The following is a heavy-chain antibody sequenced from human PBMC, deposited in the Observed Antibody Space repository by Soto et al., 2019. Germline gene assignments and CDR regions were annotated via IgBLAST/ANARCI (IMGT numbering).Heavy chain of an antibody. D-gene: IGHD3-3*01. V-gene: IGHV3-30-3*01. J-gene: IGHJ6*02. CDR3: ASPPDDDFWSGDSSYYYYYYGMDV. CDR2: ISYDGSNK. Sequence: GGSLRLSCADSGFTFSSYAMHWVRQAPGKGLEWVAVISYDGSNKYYADSVKGGFTISRDNSKNTLYMQMNSLRAEDTAVYYGASPPDDDFWSGDSSYYYYYYGMDVWGQGTMVTVSS. CDR1: GFTFSSYA.